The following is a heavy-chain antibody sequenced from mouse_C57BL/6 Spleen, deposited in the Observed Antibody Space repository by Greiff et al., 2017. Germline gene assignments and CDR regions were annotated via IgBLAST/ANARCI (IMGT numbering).Heavy chain of an antibody. V-gene: IGHV1-55*01. Sequence: QVQLQQPGAELVKPGASVKLSCKASGYTFTSYWITWVKQRPGQGLEWIGDIYPGSGSTNYNEKFKSKATLTVDTSSSTAYMQLSSLTSEDSAVYDCARRGSNYGGYYAMDYWGQGTSVTVSS. J-gene: IGHJ4*01. CDR2: IYPGSGST. D-gene: IGHD2-5*01. CDR1: GYTFTSYW. CDR3: ARRGSNYGGYYAMDY.